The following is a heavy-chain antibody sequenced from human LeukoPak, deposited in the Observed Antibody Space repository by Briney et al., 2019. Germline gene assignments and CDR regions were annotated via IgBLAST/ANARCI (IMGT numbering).Heavy chain of an antibody. V-gene: IGHV3-21*01. CDR3: ARGRKHIVVVTAPPGY. Sequence: PGGSLRLSCAASGFTFSSYSMNWVRQAPGKGLEWVSSISSSSSYIYYADSVKGRFTTSRDNAKNSLYLQMNSLRAEDTAVYYCARGRKHIVVVTAPPGYWGQGTLVTVSS. D-gene: IGHD2-21*02. CDR1: GFTFSSYS. CDR2: ISSSSSYI. J-gene: IGHJ4*02.